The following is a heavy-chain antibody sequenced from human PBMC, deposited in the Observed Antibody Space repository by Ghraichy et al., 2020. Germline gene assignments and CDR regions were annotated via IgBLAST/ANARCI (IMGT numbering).Heavy chain of an antibody. V-gene: IGHV4-39*01. D-gene: IGHD6-19*01. CDR1: GGSISSSSYY. Sequence: ESLNISCTVSGGSISSSSYYWGWIRQPPGKGLEWIGSIYYSGSTYYNPSLKSRVTISVDTSKNQFSLKLSSVTAADTAVFYCVRLSRSMYSSGWYVSRAFDIWGQGTMVTVSS. CDR2: IYYSGST. J-gene: IGHJ3*02. CDR3: VRLSRSMYSSGWYVSRAFDI.